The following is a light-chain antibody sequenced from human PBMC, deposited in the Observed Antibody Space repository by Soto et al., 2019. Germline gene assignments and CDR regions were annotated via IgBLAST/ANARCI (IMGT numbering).Light chain of an antibody. J-gene: IGLJ1*01. CDR3: SSFRSSSNSYV. Sequence: QSVLTQPASVSGSPGQSITISCTRTSSDIGDSNYVSWYQQHPGKAPKLVIYDVSNRPSGVSNRFSGSKSANTASLTISGLQAEDEADYYCSSFRSSSNSYVFGTGNKVTV. CDR1: SSDIGDSNY. V-gene: IGLV2-14*03. CDR2: DVS.